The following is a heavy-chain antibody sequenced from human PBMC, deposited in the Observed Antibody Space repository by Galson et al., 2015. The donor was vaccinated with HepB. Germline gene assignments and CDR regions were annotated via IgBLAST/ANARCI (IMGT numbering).Heavy chain of an antibody. CDR1: GGSFSGYY. CDR2: INHSGST. V-gene: IGHV4-34*01. D-gene: IGHD3-22*01. Sequence: ETLSLTCAVYGGSFSGYYWSWIRQPPGKGLEWIGEINHSGSTNYNPSLKSRVTISVDTSKNQFSLRLTSVTAADTAVYYCARGLSYYYDTDEYFQHWGQGTLVTVSS. J-gene: IGHJ1*01. CDR3: ARGLSYYYDTDEYFQH.